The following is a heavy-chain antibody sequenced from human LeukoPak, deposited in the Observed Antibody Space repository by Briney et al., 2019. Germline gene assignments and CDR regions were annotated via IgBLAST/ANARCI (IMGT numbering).Heavy chain of an antibody. J-gene: IGHJ4*02. CDR3: AREVNTAMAPDY. Sequence: GGFLRLSCAASGFTFSSYWMSWVRQAPGKGLEWVANIKQDGSEKNYVDSVKGRFTISRDNAKNSLYLQMNSLRAEDTAVYYCAREVNTAMAPDYWGQGTLVTVSS. CDR2: IKQDGSEK. CDR1: GFTFSSYW. D-gene: IGHD5-18*01. V-gene: IGHV3-7*01.